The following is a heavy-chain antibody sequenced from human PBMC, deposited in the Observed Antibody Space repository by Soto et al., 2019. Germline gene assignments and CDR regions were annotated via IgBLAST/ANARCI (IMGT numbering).Heavy chain of an antibody. V-gene: IGHV3-30*18. D-gene: IGHD7-27*01. J-gene: IGHJ6*03. CDR1: GFTFSSYG. CDR2: ISYDGSNK. CDR3: AKDRRWGDYYYYMDV. Sequence: GGSLRLSCAASGFTFSSYGMHWVRQAPGKGLEWVAVISYDGSNKYYADSVKGRFTISRDNSKNTLYLQMNSLRAEDTAVYYCAKDRRWGDYYYYMDVWGKGTTVTVSS.